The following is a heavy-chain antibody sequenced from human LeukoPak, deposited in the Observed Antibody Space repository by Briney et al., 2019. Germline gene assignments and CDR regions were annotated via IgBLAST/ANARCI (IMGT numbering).Heavy chain of an antibody. Sequence: SETLSLTCTVSGGSISSYYWSWLRQPPGKGLEWIGYFYYSGSTNYNPSLKSRVTISVDTSRNQFSLKLSSVTAADTAVYYCARGAAWFDPWGQGTLATVSS. V-gene: IGHV4-59*01. J-gene: IGHJ5*02. CDR2: FYYSGST. CDR1: GGSISSYY. CDR3: ARGAAWFDP.